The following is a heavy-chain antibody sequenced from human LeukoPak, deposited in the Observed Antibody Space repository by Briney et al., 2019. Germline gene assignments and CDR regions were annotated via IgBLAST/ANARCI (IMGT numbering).Heavy chain of an antibody. CDR3: ARASGYSSSWYAFDI. CDR1: GFTFSSYS. V-gene: IGHV3-21*01. J-gene: IGHJ3*02. CDR2: VSSSSSYI. D-gene: IGHD6-13*01. Sequence: EGSLRLSCAASGFTFSSYSMNWVRQAPGKGLEWVSSVSSSSSYIYYADSVKGRFTISRDNAKNSLYLQMNSLRAEDTAVYYCARASGYSSSWYAFDIWGQGTMVTVSS.